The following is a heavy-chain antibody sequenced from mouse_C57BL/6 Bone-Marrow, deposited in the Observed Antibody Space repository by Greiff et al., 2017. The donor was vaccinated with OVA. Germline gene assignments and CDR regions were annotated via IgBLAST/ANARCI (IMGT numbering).Heavy chain of an antibody. Sequence: QVQLQQPGPGLVQPSQSLSITCTASGFSLTSYGVHWVRQSPGKGLEWLGVIWRGGSTDYNAAFISRLSISKDNSKSKVYLKMNSLQTDDTAIDYCARSGYYLAWFAYWGQGTLLTVSA. CDR2: IWRGGST. D-gene: IGHD2-12*01. CDR1: GFSLTSYG. J-gene: IGHJ3*01. CDR3: ARSGYYLAWFAY. V-gene: IGHV2-2*01.